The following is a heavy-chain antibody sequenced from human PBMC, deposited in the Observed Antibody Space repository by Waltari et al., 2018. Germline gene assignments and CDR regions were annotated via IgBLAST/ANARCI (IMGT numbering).Heavy chain of an antibody. CDR2: ISGSGGST. J-gene: IGHJ4*02. Sequence: EVQLLESGGGLVQPGGSLRLSFAASGFTFNSYAMSWFRQAPGKGLEWVSAISGSGGSTYYADSVKGRFTISRDNSKNTLYLQMNRLRAEDTAVYYCAKFEMGATIAPFDYWGQGTLVTVSS. V-gene: IGHV3-23*01. CDR3: AKFEMGATIAPFDY. CDR1: GFTFNSYA. D-gene: IGHD1-26*01.